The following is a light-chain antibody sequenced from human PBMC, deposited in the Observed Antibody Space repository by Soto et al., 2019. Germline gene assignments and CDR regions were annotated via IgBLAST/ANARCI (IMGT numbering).Light chain of an antibody. CDR2: AAS. V-gene: IGKV1-39*01. Sequence: IPMTQSPSSVSASVGDRVTITCRASQSISNYLNSYQQKPGKAPKLLIYAASSLQPGVPSRFSGSGSGTEFTLTISSLQPGDFATYYCQQSETYPLTFGQGTRLAIK. J-gene: IGKJ5*01. CDR3: QQSETYPLT. CDR1: QSISNY.